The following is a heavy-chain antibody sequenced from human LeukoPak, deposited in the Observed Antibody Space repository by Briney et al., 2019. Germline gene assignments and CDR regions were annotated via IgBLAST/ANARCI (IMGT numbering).Heavy chain of an antibody. Sequence: GGSLRLSCAASGFTFSDYGMHWARQAPGKGLEWVAFIRYDGSDEYYADSVKGRFTISKDNSKNTLYLQMNSLRGEDTAVYYWAKGGQWLAPGLDYWGEGTLVTVSS. CDR1: GFTFSDYG. CDR2: IRYDGSDE. V-gene: IGHV3-30*02. D-gene: IGHD6-19*01. CDR3: AKGGQWLAPGLDY. J-gene: IGHJ4*02.